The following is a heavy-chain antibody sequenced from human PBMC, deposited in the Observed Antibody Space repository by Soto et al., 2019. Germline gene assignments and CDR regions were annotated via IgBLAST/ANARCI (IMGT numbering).Heavy chain of an antibody. CDR2: MNPNSGNT. D-gene: IGHD1-1*01. V-gene: IGHV1-8*01. J-gene: IGHJ6*03. Sequence: ASVKVSCKASGYTFTSYDINWVRQTTGQGLEWMGWMNPNSGNTGYAQKFQGRVTMTRNTSISTAYMELSSLRSEDTAVYYCARGPNVPSYYYYYVDVWGKGTTVTLSS. CDR1: GYTFTSYD. CDR3: ARGPNVPSYYYYYVDV.